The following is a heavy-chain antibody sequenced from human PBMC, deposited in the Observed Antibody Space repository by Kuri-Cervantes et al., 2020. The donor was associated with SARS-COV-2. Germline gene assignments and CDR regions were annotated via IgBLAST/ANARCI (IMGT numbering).Heavy chain of an antibody. J-gene: IGHJ4*02. D-gene: IGHD6-19*01. CDR3: ARQGDGGFRAVAGTTEWGY. CDR1: GGSISSYY. V-gene: IGHV4-39*01. Sequence: SETLSLTCTVSGGSISSYYWGWIRQPPGKGLEWIGSIYYSGSTYYNPSLKSRVTISVDTSKNQFSLKLSSVTAADTAVYYCARQGDGGFRAVAGTTEWGYWGQGTLVTVSS. CDR2: IYYSGST.